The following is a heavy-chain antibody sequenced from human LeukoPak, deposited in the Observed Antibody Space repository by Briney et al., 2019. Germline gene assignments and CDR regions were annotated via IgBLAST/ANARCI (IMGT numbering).Heavy chain of an antibody. J-gene: IGHJ4*02. CDR2: ISAYNGNT. V-gene: IGHV1-18*01. CDR3: ARDTAIVVVPRELDY. CDR1: VYTFTSYG. D-gene: IGHD2-2*01. Sequence: ASVKVSCKASVYTFTSYGISWVRQAPEQGREWMGWISAYNGNTNYAQKLQGRVTMTTDTSTSTAYMELRRLRSDDTAVYYCARDTAIVVVPRELDYWGQGTLVTVSS.